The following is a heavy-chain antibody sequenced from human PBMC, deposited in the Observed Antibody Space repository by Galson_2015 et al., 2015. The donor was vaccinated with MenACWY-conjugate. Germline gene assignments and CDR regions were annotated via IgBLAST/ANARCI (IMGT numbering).Heavy chain of an antibody. CDR2: ISTYNGST. J-gene: IGHJ1*01. V-gene: IGHV1-18*04. CDR3: VREEASSSSLFYH. D-gene: IGHD6-6*01. Sequence: SVKVSCKASGYTLSTYGITWVRQAPGQGLEWMGWISTYNGSTNYAQKLQGRVTMTTDTSTSTAYMELRSLTSDDTAVYYCVREEASSSSLFYHWGQGTLITVSS. CDR1: GYTLSTYG.